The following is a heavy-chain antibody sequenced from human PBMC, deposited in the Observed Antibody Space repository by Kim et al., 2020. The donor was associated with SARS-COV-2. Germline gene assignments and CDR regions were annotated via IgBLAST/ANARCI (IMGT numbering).Heavy chain of an antibody. J-gene: IGHJ4*02. CDR1: GYTFTSYY. Sequence: ASVKVSCKASGYTFTSYYMHWVRQAPGQGLEWMGIINPSGGSTSYAQKFQGRVTMTRDTSTSTVYMELSSLRSEDTAVYYCARGGIVVVPAAMPVGYNSNYDYWGQGTLVTVSS. D-gene: IGHD2-2*01. V-gene: IGHV1-46*01. CDR3: ARGGIVVVPAAMPVGYNSNYDY. CDR2: INPSGGST.